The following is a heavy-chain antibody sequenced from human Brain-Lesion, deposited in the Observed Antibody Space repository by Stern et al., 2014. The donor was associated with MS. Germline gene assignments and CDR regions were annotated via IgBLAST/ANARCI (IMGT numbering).Heavy chain of an antibody. CDR2: VSYDGSNK. CDR1: GFTFGSCA. V-gene: IGHV3-30*18. CDR3: AKDRQYLTYFFDH. D-gene: IGHD2/OR15-2a*01. Sequence: VQLVESGGGVVQPGRPLRLSCVASGFTFGSCAMHWVRQAPGKGLEWVAGVSYDGSNKYYADSVKGRFTISRDNSQNTLYMQMSILRPEDTAVYYCAKDRQYLTYFFDHWGQGSLVTVSS. J-gene: IGHJ5*02.